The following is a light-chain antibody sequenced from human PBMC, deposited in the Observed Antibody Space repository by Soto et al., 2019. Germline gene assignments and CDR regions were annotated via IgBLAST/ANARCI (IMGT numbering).Light chain of an antibody. V-gene: IGLV2-11*01. CDR1: SRDVGGYDF. CDR2: DVT. CDR3: SSYAGSYILGV. J-gene: IGLJ3*02. Sequence: QSVLTQPRSVSGSPGQSVTLSCTGTSRDVGGYDFVSGYQQHPGKPPKLMIYDVTKRPSGVPDRFSGSKSGNSASLTISGLQAEDEADYYCSSYAGSYILGVFGGGTKLTVL.